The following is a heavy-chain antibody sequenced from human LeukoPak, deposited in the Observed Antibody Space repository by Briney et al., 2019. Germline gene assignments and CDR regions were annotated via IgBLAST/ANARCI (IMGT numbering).Heavy chain of an antibody. CDR2: ISYDGSNK. V-gene: IGHV3-30*18. D-gene: IGHD3-22*01. J-gene: IGHJ4*02. CDR3: AKDFYYYDSSGYYSGFDY. Sequence: GGSLRLSCAASGFTFSSYGMHWVRQAPGKGLEWVAVISYDGSNKYYADSVKGRFTISRDNSKNTLYLQMNSLRAEDTAVYYCAKDFYYYDSSGYYSGFDYWGQGTLVTVSP. CDR1: GFTFSSYG.